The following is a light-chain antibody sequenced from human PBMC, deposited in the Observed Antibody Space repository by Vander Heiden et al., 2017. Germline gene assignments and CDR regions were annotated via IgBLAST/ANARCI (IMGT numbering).Light chain of an antibody. Sequence: DSQMTPSPSTLSASVGDRVTITCRASQSISSWLAWYQQKPGKAPKLLIYKASSLESGVPSRFSGSGSGTEFTLTISSLQPDDFATYYCQQDNSYPLTFGGGTKVEIK. CDR3: QQDNSYPLT. CDR2: KAS. J-gene: IGKJ4*01. V-gene: IGKV1-5*03. CDR1: QSISSW.